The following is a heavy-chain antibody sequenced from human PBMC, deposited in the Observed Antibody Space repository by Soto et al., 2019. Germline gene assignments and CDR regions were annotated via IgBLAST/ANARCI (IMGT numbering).Heavy chain of an antibody. V-gene: IGHV1-2*02. Sequence: SVKVSCKASGHTFSGYYIHWLRQAPGQGLEWMGWINPNSGGTNYAQKFQGRVTVTRDTPTSTAYMELSRLTSDDTAVYYCARSLTEGYCTITGCYTRPLYGMDVWGQGTTVTVSS. CDR1: GHTFSGYY. J-gene: IGHJ6*02. CDR3: ARSLTEGYCTITGCYTRPLYGMDV. D-gene: IGHD2-2*02. CDR2: INPNSGGT.